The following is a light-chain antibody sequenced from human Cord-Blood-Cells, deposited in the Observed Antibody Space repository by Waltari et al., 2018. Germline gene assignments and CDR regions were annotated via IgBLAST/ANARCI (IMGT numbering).Light chain of an antibody. J-gene: IGLJ2*01. Sequence: QSALTQPPSASGSPGQSVTISCTGTSSDAGGYNYGSWYQQHPGKAPKLMIYEVSKRPSGVPDRFSGSKSGNTASLTVSGLQAEDEADYYCSSYAGSNNLVFGGGTKLTVL. V-gene: IGLV2-8*01. CDR2: EVS. CDR3: SSYAGSNNLV. CDR1: SSDAGGYNY.